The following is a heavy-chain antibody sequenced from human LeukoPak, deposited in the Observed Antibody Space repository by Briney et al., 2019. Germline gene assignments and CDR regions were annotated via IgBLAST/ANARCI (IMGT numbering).Heavy chain of an antibody. CDR3: AKDSSSSWFGGDSE. CDR2: ISYDGSNK. J-gene: IGHJ4*02. CDR1: GFTFSYYG. D-gene: IGHD3-10*01. Sequence: GGSLRLSCAASGFTFSYYGLHWVRQAPGKGLEWVALISYDGSNKIYADSVKGRFTISRDNSKNTLYLQMNSLRPEDTAVYYCAKDSSSSWFGGDSEWGQGTLVTVST. V-gene: IGHV3-30*18.